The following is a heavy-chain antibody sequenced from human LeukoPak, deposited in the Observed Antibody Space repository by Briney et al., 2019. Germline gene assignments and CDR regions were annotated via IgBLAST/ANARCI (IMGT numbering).Heavy chain of an antibody. CDR2: IIPILGIA. D-gene: IGHD2-15*01. J-gene: IGHJ4*02. CDR1: GGTFSSYT. Sequence: GASVKVSCKASGGTFSSYTISWVRQAPGQGLEWMGRIIPILGIANYAQKFQGRVTITADKSTSTAYMELSSLRSEDTAVYFCARALRSAAIDYWGQGTLVTVSS. V-gene: IGHV1-69*02. CDR3: ARALRSAAIDY.